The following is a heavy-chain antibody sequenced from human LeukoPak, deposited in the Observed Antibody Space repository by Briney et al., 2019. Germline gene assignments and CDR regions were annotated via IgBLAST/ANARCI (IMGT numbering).Heavy chain of an antibody. CDR3: ARDRIGSGYHAGDVFDI. J-gene: IGHJ3*02. V-gene: IGHV3-48*02. Sequence: GGSLRLSCAASGFTFSSYSMNWVRQAPGKGLEWVSYISSSSSTIYYADSVKGRFTISRDNAKNSLFLQMNSLRDEDTAVYYCARDRIGSGYHAGDVFDIWGQGAMVTVSS. D-gene: IGHD5-12*01. CDR1: GFTFSSYS. CDR2: ISSSSSTI.